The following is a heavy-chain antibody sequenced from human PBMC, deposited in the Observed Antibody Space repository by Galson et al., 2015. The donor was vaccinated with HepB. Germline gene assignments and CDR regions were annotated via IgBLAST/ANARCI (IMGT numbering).Heavy chain of an antibody. D-gene: IGHD2-2*01. Sequence: SLRLSCAASGFTFSSYAMHWVRQAPGKGLEWVAVISYDGSNKYYADSVKGRFTISRDNSKNTLYLQMNSLRAEDTAVYYCGTLSTYCSSSGSCYDFDYWGQGTLVTVSS. V-gene: IGHV3-30-3*01. CDR1: GFTFSSYA. CDR2: ISYDGSNK. CDR3: GTLSTYCSSSGSCYDFDY. J-gene: IGHJ4*02.